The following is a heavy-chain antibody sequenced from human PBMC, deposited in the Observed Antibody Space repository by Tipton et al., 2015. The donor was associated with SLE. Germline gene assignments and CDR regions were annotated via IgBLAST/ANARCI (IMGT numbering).Heavy chain of an antibody. Sequence: TLSLTCSVSGDSITSPGYYWTWIRQPAGKGLEWIGHVYSTGSAQYNPSLKSRVTISLDTSKNQFSLKLISVTAADTAVYYCARDVTAVGNWFDPWGQGTPVTVSS. V-gene: IGHV4-61*09. CDR3: ARDVTAVGNWFDP. D-gene: IGHD3-16*01. CDR2: VYSTGSA. J-gene: IGHJ5*02. CDR1: GDSITSPGYY.